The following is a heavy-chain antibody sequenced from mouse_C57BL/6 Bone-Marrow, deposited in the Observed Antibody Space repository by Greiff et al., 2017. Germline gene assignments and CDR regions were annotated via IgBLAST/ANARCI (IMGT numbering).Heavy chain of an antibody. CDR1: GYTFTDYN. D-gene: IGHD1-1*01. V-gene: IGHV1-18*01. CDR3: ARERDFYYYFDY. CDR2: INPNNGGT. Sequence: VQLQQSGPELVKPGASVKIPCKASGYTFTDYNMDWVKQSHGKSLEWIGDINPNNGGTIYNQKFKGKATLTVDKSSSTAYMELRSLTSEDTAVYYCARERDFYYYFDYWGQGTTLTVSS. J-gene: IGHJ2*01.